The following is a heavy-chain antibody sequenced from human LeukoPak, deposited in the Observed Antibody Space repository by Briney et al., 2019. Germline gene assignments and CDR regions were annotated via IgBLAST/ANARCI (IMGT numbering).Heavy chain of an antibody. J-gene: IGHJ5*02. CDR3: ARGPGGGYFDP. V-gene: IGHV1-2*02. CDR1: GYTFTGYF. CDR2: INPNNGGT. Sequence: PGASVKVSCQASGYTFTGYFMHWLRQAPGQGLEWMGWINPNNGGTNYAQKFQGRVTMTRDTSISTAYMELTRLTSDDTAVYYCARGPGGGYFDPWGQGTLVTVSS. D-gene: IGHD5-18*01.